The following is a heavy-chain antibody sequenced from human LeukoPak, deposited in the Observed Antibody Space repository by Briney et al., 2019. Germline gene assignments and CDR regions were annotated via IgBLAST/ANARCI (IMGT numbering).Heavy chain of an antibody. CDR2: IIPIFGTA. V-gene: IGHV1-69*13. CDR1: GGTFSSYA. Sequence: ASVKVSCKASGGTFSSYAISWVRQAPGQGLEWMGGIIPIFGTANYAQKFQGRVTITADESTSTAYMELSSLRSEDTAVYYCVPGFGEFFNWFDPWGQGTLVTVSS. D-gene: IGHD3-10*01. J-gene: IGHJ5*02. CDR3: VPGFGEFFNWFDP.